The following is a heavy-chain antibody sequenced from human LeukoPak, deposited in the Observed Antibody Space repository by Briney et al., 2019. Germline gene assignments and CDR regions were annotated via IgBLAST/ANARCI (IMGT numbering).Heavy chain of an antibody. J-gene: IGHJ4*02. D-gene: IGHD6-13*01. CDR1: GFTLSAHY. Sequence: GGSLRLSFAASGFTLSAHYMSWIRQAPGKGLGWLSYISSGGSTIFYADSVKGRFTISRDNAKNSLYLRMNSLRAEDTAVYYCARDASSSWVTPDYWGQGTLVTVSS. CDR2: ISSGGSTI. V-gene: IGHV3-11*01. CDR3: ARDASSSWVTPDY.